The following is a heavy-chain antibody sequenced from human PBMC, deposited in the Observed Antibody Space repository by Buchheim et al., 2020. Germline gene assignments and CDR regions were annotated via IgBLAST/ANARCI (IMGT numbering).Heavy chain of an antibody. J-gene: IGHJ6*02. D-gene: IGHD6-25*01. CDR2: ISGSGGTT. CDR3: AKLADSSATIYYYYGMDV. Sequence: EVQLLDSGGGLAQPGGSLRVSCAASGFTLSSYAMSWVRQAPGKGLEWVSVISGSGGTTYNADSVKGRFTISRDTSKNTLHLQMNRLRVEDTAVYYCAKLADSSATIYYYYGMDVWGQGTT. CDR1: GFTLSSYA. V-gene: IGHV3-23*01.